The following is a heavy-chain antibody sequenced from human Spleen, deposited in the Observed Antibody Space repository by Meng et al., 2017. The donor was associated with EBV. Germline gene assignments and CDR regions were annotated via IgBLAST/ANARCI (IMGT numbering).Heavy chain of an antibody. J-gene: IGHJ4*02. Sequence: QLPLKVLVVTPAEPTPTRCITCCVSGFSLSLRGVGVGWIRQPPVKSLEWLELIYWDDDKRYRRSLKSRLTITKDTSKNQLVVTMTNMDPVDTATYYCAHRPPWDWHFDYWGQGTLVTVSS. CDR1: GFSLSLRGVG. CDR3: AHRPPWDWHFDY. D-gene: IGHD1-26*01. CDR2: IYWDDDK. V-gene: IGHV2-5*02.